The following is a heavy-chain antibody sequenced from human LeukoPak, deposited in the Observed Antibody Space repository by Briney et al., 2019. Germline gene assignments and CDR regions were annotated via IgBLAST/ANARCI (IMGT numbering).Heavy chain of an antibody. CDR1: GGTFSSYA. D-gene: IGHD7-27*01. Sequence: SVKVSCKASGGTFSSYAISWVRQAPGQGLEWMGRIIPILGIANYAQKFQDRVTITADKSTSTVYMELSSLRSEDTAVYYCARITGDATFDYWGQGTLVTVSS. CDR2: IIPILGIA. V-gene: IGHV1-69*04. CDR3: ARITGDATFDY. J-gene: IGHJ4*02.